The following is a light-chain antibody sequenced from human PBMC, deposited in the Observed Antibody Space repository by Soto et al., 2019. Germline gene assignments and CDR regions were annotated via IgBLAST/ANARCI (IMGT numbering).Light chain of an antibody. CDR1: ESVTENQ. J-gene: IGKJ1*01. Sequence: IVLTQSPGTLSLSPGERATLSCRFSESVTENQLAWYQQRPGQGPRLLIYSISTRAAGVPSRFSGSASGTDFTLTISSLQPEDFATYYCLQDYSYPWTFGQGTKVDIK. CDR3: LQDYSYPWT. CDR2: SIS. V-gene: IGKV3D-7*01.